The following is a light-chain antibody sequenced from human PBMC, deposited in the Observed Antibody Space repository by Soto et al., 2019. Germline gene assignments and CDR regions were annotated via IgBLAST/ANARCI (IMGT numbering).Light chain of an antibody. CDR2: EVN. V-gene: IGLV2-8*01. CDR1: SGDIGAYNY. CDR3: SSYSRNFWV. J-gene: IGLJ3*02. Sequence: QSALTQPPSASGSPGRSVTISCTGTSGDIGAYNYVSWYQQHPGKAPKLIISEVNKRPSGVPDRFSGSKSGNTASLTVSGLQADDEADYYRSSYSRNFWVVRGGTKLTVL.